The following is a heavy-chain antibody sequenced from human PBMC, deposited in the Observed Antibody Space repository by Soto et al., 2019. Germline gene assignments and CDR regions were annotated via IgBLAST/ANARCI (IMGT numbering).Heavy chain of an antibody. V-gene: IGHV4-31*03. J-gene: IGHJ5*02. D-gene: IGHD3-10*01. CDR3: ARGMVRGVAPFDP. Sequence: QVQLQESGPGLVKPSQTLSLTCTVSGGSISSGGYYWSWIRQHPGKGLEWIGYIYYSGSTYYNPSXTSRVTISVDTSMTAADTAVYYCARGMVRGVAPFDPWGQGTLVTVSS. CDR2: IYYSGST. CDR1: GGSISSGGYY.